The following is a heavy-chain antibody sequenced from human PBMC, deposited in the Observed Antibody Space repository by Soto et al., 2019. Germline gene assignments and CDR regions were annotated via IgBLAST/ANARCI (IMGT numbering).Heavy chain of an antibody. J-gene: IGHJ6*02. CDR1: GFTFSSYG. V-gene: IGHV3-33*01. Sequence: QVQLVESGGGVVQPGRSLRLSCAASGFTFSSYGMHWVRQAPGKGLEWVAVIWYDGSNKYYADSVKGRFTISRDNSYNTLYLQLNSLRAEDTAVYYCSRDLPVSYYDSSFPQPSYYYYYGMDVWGQGTTVTVSS. D-gene: IGHD3-22*01. CDR3: SRDLPVSYYDSSFPQPSYYYYYGMDV. CDR2: IWYDGSNK.